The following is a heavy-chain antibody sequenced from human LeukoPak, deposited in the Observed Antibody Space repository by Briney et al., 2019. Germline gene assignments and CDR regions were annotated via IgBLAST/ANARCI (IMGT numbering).Heavy chain of an antibody. CDR3: ARGEVVLMVYDYYGMDV. D-gene: IGHD2-8*01. CDR2: IIPIFGTA. CDR1: GYTFTSYA. V-gene: IGHV1-69*13. J-gene: IGHJ6*02. Sequence: SVKVSCKASGYTFTSYAISWVRQAPGQGLEWMGGIIPIFGTANYAQKFQGRVTITADESTSTAYMELSSLRSEDTAVYYCARGEVVLMVYDYYGMDVWGQGTTVTVSS.